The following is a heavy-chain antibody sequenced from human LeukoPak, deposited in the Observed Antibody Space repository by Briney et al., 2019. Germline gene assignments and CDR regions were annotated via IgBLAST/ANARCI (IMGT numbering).Heavy chain of an antibody. CDR3: AKDIVVVPAANYDY. D-gene: IGHD2-2*01. J-gene: IGHJ4*02. CDR1: GSTFSSYA. CDR2: ISGSGGST. Sequence: GGSLRLSCAASGSTFSSYAMSWVRQAPGKGLEWVSAISGSGGSTYYADSVKGRFTISRDNSKNTLYLQMNSLRAEDTAVYYCAKDIVVVPAANYDYWGQGTLVTVSS. V-gene: IGHV3-23*01.